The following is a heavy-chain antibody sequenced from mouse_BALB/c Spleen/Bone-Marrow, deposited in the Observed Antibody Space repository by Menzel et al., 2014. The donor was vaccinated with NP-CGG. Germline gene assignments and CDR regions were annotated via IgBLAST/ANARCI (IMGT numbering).Heavy chain of an antibody. CDR3: ARGRISVDY. V-gene: IGHV1-80*01. Sequence: QVQLQQSGAELVRPGSSVKISCESSGYVFSTYWINWVKQRPGQGLEWIGQIYPGDGDTDYNGKFKDKATLTADKSSNSAYMQLSSLTSEDSAVYFCARGRISVDYWCQGTTLTVSS. J-gene: IGHJ2*01. CDR1: GYVFSTYW. CDR2: IYPGDGDT. D-gene: IGHD6-1*01.